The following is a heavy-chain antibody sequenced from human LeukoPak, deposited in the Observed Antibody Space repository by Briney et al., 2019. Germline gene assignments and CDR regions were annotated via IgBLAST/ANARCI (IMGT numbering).Heavy chain of an antibody. J-gene: IGHJ6*02. CDR2: IWYDGSNK. CDR1: GFTFSSYG. CDR3: ARESAPYYYGMDV. D-gene: IGHD6-25*01. Sequence: PGGSLRLSCAASGFTFSSYGMHWVCQAPGKGLEWVAVIWYDGSNKYYADSVEGRFTISRDNSKNTLYLQMNSLRAEDTAVYYCARESAPYYYGMDVWGQGSTATVSS. V-gene: IGHV3-33*01.